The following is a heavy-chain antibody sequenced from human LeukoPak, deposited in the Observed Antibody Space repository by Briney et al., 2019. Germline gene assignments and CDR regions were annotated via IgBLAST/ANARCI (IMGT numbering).Heavy chain of an antibody. Sequence: SETLSLTCTVSGGSISSSSYYWGWIRQPPGKGLEWIGSIYYSGSTNYNPSLKSRVTISVDTSKNQFSLKLSSVTAADTAVYYCARRAVGAFFDYWGQGTLVTVSS. V-gene: IGHV4-39*07. J-gene: IGHJ4*02. D-gene: IGHD1-26*01. CDR1: GGSISSSSYY. CDR3: ARRAVGAFFDY. CDR2: IYYSGST.